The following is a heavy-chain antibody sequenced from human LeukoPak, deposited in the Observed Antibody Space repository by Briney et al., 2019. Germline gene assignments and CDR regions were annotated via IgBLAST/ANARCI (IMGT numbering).Heavy chain of an antibody. CDR2: INAGNGNT. D-gene: IGHD4-17*01. CDR3: ARALRVSNNWFDP. V-gene: IGHV1-3*01. J-gene: IGHJ5*02. Sequence: ASVKVSCKASGYTFTSYAMHWVRQAPGQRLEWMGWINAGNGNTKYSQKFQGRVTITRDTSASTAYRELSSLRSEDTAVYYCARALRVSNNWFDPWGQGTLVTVSS. CDR1: GYTFTSYA.